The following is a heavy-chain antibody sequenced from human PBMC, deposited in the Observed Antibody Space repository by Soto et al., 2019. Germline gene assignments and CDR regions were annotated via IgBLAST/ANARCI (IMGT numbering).Heavy chain of an antibody. CDR1: GFTFSSYG. CDR3: AKGDQGASHFDY. V-gene: IGHV3-30*18. J-gene: IGHJ4*02. D-gene: IGHD1-26*01. Sequence: GGSLRLSCAASGFTFSSYGMHWVRQAPGKGLEWVAVISYDGSNKYYVDSVKGRFTISRDNSKNTLYLQMNSLRAEDTAVYYCAKGDQGASHFDYWGQGTLVTVSS. CDR2: ISYDGSNK.